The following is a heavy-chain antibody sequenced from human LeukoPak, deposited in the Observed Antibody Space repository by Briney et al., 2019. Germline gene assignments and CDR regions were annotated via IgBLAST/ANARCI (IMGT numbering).Heavy chain of an antibody. CDR1: GGSVSSYY. CDR2: IYYCGST. CDR3: AREVGANLFDY. V-gene: IGHV4-59*02. Sequence: SETLSLTCTVSGGSVSSYYWSWIRQPPGKGLEWIGYIYYCGSTNYNPSLKSRVTISVDTSKNQFSLRLSSVTAADTAVYYCAREVGANLFDYWGQGTLVTVSS. J-gene: IGHJ4*02. D-gene: IGHD1-26*01.